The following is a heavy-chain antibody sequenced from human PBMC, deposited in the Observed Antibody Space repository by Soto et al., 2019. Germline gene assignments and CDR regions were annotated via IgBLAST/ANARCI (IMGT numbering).Heavy chain of an antibody. Sequence: GGSLRLSCAASGFTFSSYAMSWVRQAPGKGLEWVSGISAGGSSTYYPDSVKGRFTISRDNPKNTLYLQMNSLRVEDTAVYYCADGGERAFKFDYWGQGTLVTVSS. CDR1: GFTFSSYA. D-gene: IGHD4-17*01. CDR2: ISAGGSST. V-gene: IGHV3-23*01. CDR3: ADGGERAFKFDY. J-gene: IGHJ4*02.